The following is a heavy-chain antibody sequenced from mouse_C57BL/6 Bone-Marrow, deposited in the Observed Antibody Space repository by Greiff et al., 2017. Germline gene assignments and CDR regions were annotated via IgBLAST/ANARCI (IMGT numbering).Heavy chain of an antibody. CDR1: GFTFSSYA. Sequence: EVKLMESGGGLVKPGGSLKLSCAASGFTFSSYAMSWVRQTPEKRLEWVATISDGGSYTYYPDNVKGRFTISRDNAKNNLYLQMSHLKSEDTAMYYGVRGGDYDAPSWFAYWGQGTLVTVSA. CDR2: ISDGGSYT. CDR3: VRGGDYDAPSWFAY. D-gene: IGHD2-4*01. J-gene: IGHJ3*01. V-gene: IGHV5-4*03.